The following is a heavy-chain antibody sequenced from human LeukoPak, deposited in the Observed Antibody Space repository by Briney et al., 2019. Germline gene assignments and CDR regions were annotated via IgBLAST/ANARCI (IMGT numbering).Heavy chain of an antibody. J-gene: IGHJ4*02. CDR1: GFTFSSYA. V-gene: IGHV3-30-3*01. D-gene: IGHD4-17*01. CDR3: ARWGYGDYRFDY. CDR2: ISYDGSNK. Sequence: GGSLRLSCAASGFTFSSYAMRWVRQAPGKGLEWVAVISYDGSNKYYADSVKGRFTISRDNSKNTLYLQMNSLRAEDTAVYYCARWGYGDYRFDYWGQGTLVTVSS.